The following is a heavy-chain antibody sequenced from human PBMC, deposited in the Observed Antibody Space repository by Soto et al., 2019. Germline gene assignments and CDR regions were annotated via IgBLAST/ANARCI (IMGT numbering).Heavy chain of an antibody. CDR2: IYYSGST. D-gene: IGHD6-13*01. CDR3: ASSNIAAAGFYYYGVDV. V-gene: IGHV4-59*01. CDR1: GGSISSYY. J-gene: IGHJ6*02. Sequence: SETLSLTCTVSGGSISSYYWSWIRQPPGKGLEWIGYIYYSGSTNYNPSLKSRVTISVDTSKNQFSLKLSSVTAADTAVYYCASSNIAAAGFYYYGVDVWGRGTTVTVSS.